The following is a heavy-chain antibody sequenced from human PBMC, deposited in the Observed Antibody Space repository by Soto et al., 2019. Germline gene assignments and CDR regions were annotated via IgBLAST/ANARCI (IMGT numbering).Heavy chain of an antibody. CDR1: GYSFTSYW. D-gene: IGHD6-6*01. V-gene: IGHV5-10-1*01. CDR2: IDPSDSYT. CDR3: TRQKSSSALSYGMDV. Sequence: GESLKISCKGPGYSFTSYWISWVRQMPGKGLEWMVRIDPSDSYTNYSPSFQGHVTISADKSISTAYLQWSSLKASDTAMYYCTRQKSSSALSYGMDVWGQGTTVTVS. J-gene: IGHJ6*02.